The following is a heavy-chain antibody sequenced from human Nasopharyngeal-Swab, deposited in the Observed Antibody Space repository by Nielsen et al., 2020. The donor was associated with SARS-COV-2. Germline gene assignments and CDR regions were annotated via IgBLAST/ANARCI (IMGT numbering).Heavy chain of an antibody. CDR2: ISYDGSNK. J-gene: IGHJ5*02. V-gene: IGHV3-30-3*01. CDR1: GFTFSSYD. Sequence: GESLKISCAASGFTFSSYDMHWVRQAPGKGLEWVAVISYDGSNKYYADSVKGRFTISRDNSKNTLYLQMNSLRAEDTAVYYCARSPYGSEENWFDPWGQGTLVTVSS. D-gene: IGHD3-10*01. CDR3: ARSPYGSEENWFDP.